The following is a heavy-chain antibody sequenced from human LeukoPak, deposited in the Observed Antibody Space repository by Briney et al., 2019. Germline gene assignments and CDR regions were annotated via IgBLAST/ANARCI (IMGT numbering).Heavy chain of an antibody. V-gene: IGHV4-38-2*01. CDR1: GYSMSSGYY. CDR2: KYQSGST. D-gene: IGHD6-19*01. J-gene: IGHJ4*02. CDR3: ARVGTGSSSGHLDY. Sequence: PSETLSLTCAVSGYSMSSGYYWGWIRQPPRKGLEWIWSKYQSGSTYYNPSLKSRVTISLDTSKNHFSLKLSSVTAADTAVYYCARVGTGSSSGHLDYWGQGTLVTVSS.